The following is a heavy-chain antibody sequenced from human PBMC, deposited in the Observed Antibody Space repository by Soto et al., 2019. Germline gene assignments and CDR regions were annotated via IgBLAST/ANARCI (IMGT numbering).Heavy chain of an antibody. V-gene: IGHV4-30-4*01. Sequence: SETLSLTCTVSGGSISSGDYYWSWIRQPPGKGLEWIGYIYYSGSTYYNPSLKRRVTISVDTSKNQFSLKLSSVTAADSAVYYCARYNRLKEEWHGSGYVGGWFDPWGQGTLVTVSS. D-gene: IGHD3-22*01. CDR2: IYYSGST. CDR3: ARYNRLKEEWHGSGYVGGWFDP. J-gene: IGHJ5*02. CDR1: GGSISSGDYY.